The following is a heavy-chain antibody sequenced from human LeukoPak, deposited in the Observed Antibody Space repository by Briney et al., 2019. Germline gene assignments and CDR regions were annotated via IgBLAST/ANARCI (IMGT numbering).Heavy chain of an antibody. Sequence: SETLSLTCAVYGGSFSGYYWSWIRQPPGKGLEWIGEINHSGSTNYNPSLKSRVTISVDTSKNQFSLKLSSVTAADTAVYYCASLDTAMETYYYYGMDVWGQGTTVTVSS. CDR1: GGSFSGYY. V-gene: IGHV4-34*01. D-gene: IGHD5-18*01. J-gene: IGHJ6*02. CDR3: ASLDTAMETYYYYGMDV. CDR2: INHSGST.